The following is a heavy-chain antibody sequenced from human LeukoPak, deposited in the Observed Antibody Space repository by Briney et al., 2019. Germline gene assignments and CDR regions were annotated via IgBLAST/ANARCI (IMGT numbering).Heavy chain of an antibody. D-gene: IGHD3-22*01. V-gene: IGHV4-4*07. CDR2: VYNGENT. CDR3: ATSRADRDSPVEFDS. J-gene: IGHJ4*02. CDR1: GDSINSYH. Sequence: SETLSLTCTVSGDSINSYHWHWIRPPAGKGLEWSGRVYNGENTDYSPSLQSRVTISVDTSKNQFSLKMTSVTDADTAVYYCATSRADRDSPVEFDSWGRGTLVTVSP.